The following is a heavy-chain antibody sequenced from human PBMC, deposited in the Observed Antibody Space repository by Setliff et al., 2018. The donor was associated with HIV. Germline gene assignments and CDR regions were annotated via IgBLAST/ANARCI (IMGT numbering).Heavy chain of an antibody. CDR3: VRGSSETDYYYYYMDV. CDR1: GFTFSSYW. Sequence: PGGSLRLSCAASGFTFSSYWIHWVRQAPGEGLLWVSRINTDGSSTNYADSVKGRFTISRDNAKNTLYLQMNSLRAEDTAVYYCVRGSSETDYYYYYMDVWGKGTTVTVSS. CDR2: INTDGSST. V-gene: IGHV3-74*01. J-gene: IGHJ6*03. D-gene: IGHD2-2*01.